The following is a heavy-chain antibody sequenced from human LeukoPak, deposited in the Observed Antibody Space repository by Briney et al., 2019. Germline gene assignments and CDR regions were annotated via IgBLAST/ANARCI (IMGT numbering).Heavy chain of an antibody. J-gene: IGHJ4*02. D-gene: IGHD3-10*01. CDR2: IRSKANSYTT. CDR1: GFTFSGSA. CDR3: TRLPLWFGEATSDY. Sequence: QPGGPLKLSCAASGFTFSGSAMHWVRQASGKGLEWVGRIRSKANSYTTTFAASVKGRFSISRDDSKNTAYLQMNSLKTEDTAVYYCTRLPLWFGEATSDYWGQGSLVTVSS. V-gene: IGHV3-73*01.